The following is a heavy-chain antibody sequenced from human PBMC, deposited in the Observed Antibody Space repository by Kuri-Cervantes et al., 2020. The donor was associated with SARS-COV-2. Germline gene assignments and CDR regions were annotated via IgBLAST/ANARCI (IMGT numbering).Heavy chain of an antibody. CDR1: GGSISSHY. CDR2: ISYDGSNK. CDR3: ATTPGDLGY. J-gene: IGHJ4*02. Sequence: GGSLRLSCTVSGGSISSHYWSWIRQPPGKGLEWVAVISYDGSNKYYADSVKGRFTISRDNSKNTLYLQMNSLRAEDTAVYYCATTPGDLGYWGQGTLVTVSS. V-gene: IGHV3-30-3*01. D-gene: IGHD7-27*01.